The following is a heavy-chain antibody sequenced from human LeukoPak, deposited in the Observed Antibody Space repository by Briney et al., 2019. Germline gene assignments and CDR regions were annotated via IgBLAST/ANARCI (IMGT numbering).Heavy chain of an antibody. J-gene: IGHJ4*02. Sequence: SVKVSCKASGGTFSSYAISWVRQAPGQGLEWMGGITPMFGTANYAQKFQGRVTITADESTSTAYMELSSLRSEDTAVYFCAREWGHDSSGYFFGYWGQGTLVTVSS. V-gene: IGHV1-69*13. D-gene: IGHD3-22*01. CDR1: GGTFSSYA. CDR3: AREWGHDSSGYFFGY. CDR2: ITPMFGTA.